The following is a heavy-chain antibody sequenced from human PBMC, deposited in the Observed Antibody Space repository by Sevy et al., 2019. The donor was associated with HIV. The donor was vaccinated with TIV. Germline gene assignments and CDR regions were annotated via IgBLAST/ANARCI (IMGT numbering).Heavy chain of an antibody. D-gene: IGHD3-22*01. J-gene: IGHJ4*02. Sequence: ASVKVSCKDSDYTFSNQGFNWVRQAPGQGLEWMGWISAYNGNRKYAQKFQGRVTMTTDTSTSTAYMELRSLTSDDTAVYYCARDWAPGYYYDAIGVKRDYYFDYWGQGTLVTVSS. CDR1: DYTFSNQG. V-gene: IGHV1-18*01. CDR2: ISAYNGNR. CDR3: ARDWAPGYYYDAIGVKRDYYFDY.